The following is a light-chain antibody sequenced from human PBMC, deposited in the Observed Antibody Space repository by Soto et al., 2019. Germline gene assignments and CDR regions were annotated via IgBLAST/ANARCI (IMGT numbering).Light chain of an antibody. CDR2: GAS. CDR1: QSVSNDF. Sequence: EIVLTQSPGILSLSPGERATLSCRASQSVSNDFLAWYQQKPGQAPRLLIYGASTRATDVPDRFSGSGSGADFTLSISRLEPEDFALYYCQQYGRSPPYTFGQGTKLEIK. J-gene: IGKJ2*01. V-gene: IGKV3-20*01. CDR3: QQYGRSPPYT.